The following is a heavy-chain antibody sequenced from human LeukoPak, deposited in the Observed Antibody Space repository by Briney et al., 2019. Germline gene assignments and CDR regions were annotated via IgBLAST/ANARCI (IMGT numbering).Heavy chain of an antibody. CDR1: GFTFSSYE. J-gene: IGHJ6*04. CDR2: VSCSGSTI. V-gene: IGHV3-48*03. Sequence: GGSLRLSCAASGFTFSSYEMNWVRQAPGKGLEWLSYVSCSGSTIYYADSVKRGFTISRDYAKNSLYLQMNSLIAEDTAVSYCAELGITMIGAVWGKGTTVTISS. D-gene: IGHD3-10*02. CDR3: AELGITMIGAV.